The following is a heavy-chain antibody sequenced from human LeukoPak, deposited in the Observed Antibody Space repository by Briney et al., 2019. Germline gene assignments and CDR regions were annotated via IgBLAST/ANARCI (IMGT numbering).Heavy chain of an antibody. CDR2: ISSSSTTI. CDR1: GFIFSNYG. Sequence: GGSLRLSCAASGFIFSNYGMNWVRQAPGKGLEWVSYISSSSTTIFYADSVKGRFTISRDNAKNSLSLQVNSLRDEDTAVYYCARHSSSWALDYWGRGTLVTVPS. CDR3: ARHSSSWALDY. J-gene: IGHJ4*02. V-gene: IGHV3-48*02. D-gene: IGHD6-13*01.